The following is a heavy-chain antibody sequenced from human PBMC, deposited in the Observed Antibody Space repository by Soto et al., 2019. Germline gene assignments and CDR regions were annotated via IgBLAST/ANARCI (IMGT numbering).Heavy chain of an antibody. CDR3: ARVSSGWYYWFDP. D-gene: IGHD6-19*01. CDR1: GYTFTSYY. V-gene: IGHV1-46*01. J-gene: IGHJ5*02. Sequence: ASVKVSCKASGYTFTSYYMHWVRQAPGQGLEWMGVINPSSGSTNYAQKFQGRVTMTRDTSTSTVFMELRSLRSDDTAVYYCARVSSGWYYWFDPWGQGTLVTVSS. CDR2: INPSSGST.